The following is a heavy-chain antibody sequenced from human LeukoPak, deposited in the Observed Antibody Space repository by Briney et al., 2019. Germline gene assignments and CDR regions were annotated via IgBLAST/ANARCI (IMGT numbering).Heavy chain of an antibody. CDR3: ARVEVMVRGVGGFDY. V-gene: IGHV3-21*01. CDR1: GFTFSSYS. Sequence: GGSLRLSCAASGFTFSSYSMNWVRQALGKGLEWVSSISSSSSYIYYADSVKGRFTISRDNAKNSLYLQMNSLRAEDTAVYYCARVEVMVRGVGGFDYWGQGTLVTVSS. CDR2: ISSSSSYI. J-gene: IGHJ4*02. D-gene: IGHD3-10*01.